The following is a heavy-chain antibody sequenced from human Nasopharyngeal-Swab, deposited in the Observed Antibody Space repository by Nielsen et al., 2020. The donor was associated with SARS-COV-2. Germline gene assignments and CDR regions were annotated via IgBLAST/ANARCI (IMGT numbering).Heavy chain of an antibody. D-gene: IGHD5-18*01. CDR1: GFTFCSYV. V-gene: IGHV3-23*01. J-gene: IGHJ3*02. CDR3: AKDGMVRGAFDI. Sequence: GSSLTISRAASGFTFCSYVMSWVRQAPGKGLEWVSAISGSGGSTYYADSVKGRFTISRDNSKNTLYLQMNSLTAEDTAVYYCAKDGMVRGAFDIWGQGTMVTVSS. CDR2: ISGSGGST.